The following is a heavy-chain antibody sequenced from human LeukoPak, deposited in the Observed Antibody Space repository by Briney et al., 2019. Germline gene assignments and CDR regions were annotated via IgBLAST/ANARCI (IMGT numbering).Heavy chain of an antibody. D-gene: IGHD3-22*01. CDR1: GFTFSSYW. V-gene: IGHV3-74*01. Sequence: GGSLRLSCAASGFTFSSYWMHWVRQAPGKGLVWFSRINSDGSSTSYADSVKGRFTISRDNAKNTLYLQMNSLRAEDTAVYYCARQGNYYDSSGYYGMDVWGQGTTVTVSS. J-gene: IGHJ6*02. CDR3: ARQGNYYDSSGYYGMDV. CDR2: INSDGSST.